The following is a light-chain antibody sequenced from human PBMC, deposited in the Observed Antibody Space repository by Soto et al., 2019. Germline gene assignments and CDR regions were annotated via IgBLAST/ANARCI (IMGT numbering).Light chain of an antibody. CDR3: QQYVNSRAVA. CDR2: DIS. J-gene: IGKJ4*01. V-gene: IGKV3-20*01. CDR1: QISSSY. Sequence: EVVLTQSPGTLSLSPGERATLSCKASQISSSYVAWYQQKRGQAPRLLMYDISTRATGIPDRFSGSGSGKDFTLPISRLEPEDFEMIYCQQYVNSRAVAFGGGTRVDIK.